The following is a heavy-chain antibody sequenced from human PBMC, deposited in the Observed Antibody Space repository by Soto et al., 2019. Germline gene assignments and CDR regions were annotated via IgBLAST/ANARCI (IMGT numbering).Heavy chain of an antibody. J-gene: IGHJ6*02. V-gene: IGHV4-31*03. Sequence: QVQLQESGPGLVKPSQTLSLTCTVSGGSISSGGYYWSWIRQHPGKGLEWIGYIYYSGSTYYNPSLKSRVTISVDTSKNQFSLKLSSVTAADTAVYYCAREIGVLWFGEGGWMDVWGQGTTVTVSS. D-gene: IGHD3-10*01. CDR1: GGSISSGGYY. CDR3: AREIGVLWFGEGGWMDV. CDR2: IYYSGST.